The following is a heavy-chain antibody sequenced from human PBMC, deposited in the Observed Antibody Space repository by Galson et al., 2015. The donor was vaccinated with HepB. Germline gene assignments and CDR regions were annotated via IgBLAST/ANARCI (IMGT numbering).Heavy chain of an antibody. V-gene: IGHV6-1*01. J-gene: IGHJ4*02. CDR3: ARDRSGYSSSWYRGVYFDY. Sequence: CAISGDSVSSNSAAWNWIRQSPSRGLERLGRTYYRSKWYNDYAVSVKSRITINPDTSKNQFSLQLNSVTPEDTAVYYCARDRSGYSSSWYRGVYFDYWGQGTLVTVSS. CDR1: GDSVSSNSAA. CDR2: TYYRSKWYN. D-gene: IGHD6-13*01.